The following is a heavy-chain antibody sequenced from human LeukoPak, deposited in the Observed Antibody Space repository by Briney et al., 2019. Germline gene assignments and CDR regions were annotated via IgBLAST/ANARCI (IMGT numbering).Heavy chain of an antibody. CDR3: AKAIRSVGASGYSAFDI. CDR1: GFTFSSYG. V-gene: IGHV3-30*02. D-gene: IGHD1-26*01. J-gene: IGHJ3*02. CDR2: IRYDGSNK. Sequence: GGSLRLSCAASGFTFSSYGMHWVRQAPGKGLEWVAFIRYDGSNKYYADSVKGRFTISRDNSKNTLYLQMNSLRAEDTAVYYCAKAIRSVGASGYSAFDIWGQGTMVTVSS.